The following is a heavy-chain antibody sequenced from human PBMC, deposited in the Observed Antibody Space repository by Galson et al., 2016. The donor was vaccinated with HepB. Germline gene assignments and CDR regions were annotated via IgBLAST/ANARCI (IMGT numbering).Heavy chain of an antibody. V-gene: IGHV3-33*06. CDR2: IWNDGSHK. CDR1: GFMFSGYG. CDR3: AKDRGLQYFDWPMPWY. Sequence: SLRLSCAASGFMFSGYGMHWVRQAPGKGLEWLAGIWNDGSHKYYADSVKGRFTISRDNSKNTLYLQMNSLTSEDTAVYYCAKDRGLQYFDWPMPWYWGQGTLVTVSS. J-gene: IGHJ4*02. D-gene: IGHD3-9*01.